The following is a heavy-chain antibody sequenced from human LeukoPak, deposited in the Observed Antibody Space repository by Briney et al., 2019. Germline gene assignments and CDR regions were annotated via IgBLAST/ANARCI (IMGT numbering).Heavy chain of an antibody. V-gene: IGHV3-72*01. CDR2: TRNKANSYTT. Sequence: GGSLRLSCAASGFTFSDHYMDWVRQAPGKGLEWVGRTRNKANSYTTEYAASVKGRFTISRDDSKNSLYLQMNSLRAEDTAVYYCARDHRHLLRYFDHWGQGTLVTVSS. D-gene: IGHD3-9*01. J-gene: IGHJ4*02. CDR1: GFTFSDHY. CDR3: ARDHRHLLRYFDH.